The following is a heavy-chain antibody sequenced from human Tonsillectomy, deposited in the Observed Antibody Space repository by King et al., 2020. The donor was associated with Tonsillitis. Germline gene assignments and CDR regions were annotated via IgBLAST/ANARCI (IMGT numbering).Heavy chain of an antibody. V-gene: IGHV5-51*01. Sequence: VQLVQSGTEVKKPGESLKISCKGSGYTFTNYWIGWVRQMPGKGLEWRGLIYPEDSDTRYSQSFQGRVTIPADKSINTAYLQGSSLKASERAMDYWARWGLTDYDSSGYYNPFDYWGQGTLVTVSS. J-gene: IGHJ4*02. D-gene: IGHD3-22*01. CDR1: GYTFTNYW. CDR3: ARWGLTDYDSSGYYNPFDY. CDR2: IYPEDSDT.